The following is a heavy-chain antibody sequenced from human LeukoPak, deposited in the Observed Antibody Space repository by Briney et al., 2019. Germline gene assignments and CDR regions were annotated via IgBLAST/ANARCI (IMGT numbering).Heavy chain of an antibody. CDR2: IRGRGSPT. CDR1: GFIFSHYG. Sequence: QPGGSLRLSCAASGFIFSHYGMSWVRQAPGKGLEWVSSIRGRGSPTYYADSVKGRFTVSRDNSQNTVDLRMHSLRVEDTARYYCTKDLTESDWVADLWGQGTLVIVSS. CDR3: TKDLTESDWVADL. V-gene: IGHV3-23*01. D-gene: IGHD2-21*02. J-gene: IGHJ5*02.